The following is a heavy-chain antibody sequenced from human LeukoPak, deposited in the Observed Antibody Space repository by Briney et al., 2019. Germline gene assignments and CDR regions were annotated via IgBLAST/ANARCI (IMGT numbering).Heavy chain of an antibody. CDR2: IYYTGST. J-gene: IGHJ4*02. V-gene: IGHV4-59*05. CDR3: ARRGGSGRAFDY. D-gene: IGHD1-26*01. Sequence: SETLSLTCTVSGGSISSYYWSWIRQPPGKGLEWIGSIYYTGSTYDNPSLKSRVTISVDTSKNQFSLKLSSVTAADTAVYYCARRGGSGRAFDYWGQGTLVTVSS. CDR1: GGSISSYY.